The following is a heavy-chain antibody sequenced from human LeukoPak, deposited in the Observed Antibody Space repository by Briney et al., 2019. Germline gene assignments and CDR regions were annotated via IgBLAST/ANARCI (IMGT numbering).Heavy chain of an antibody. CDR1: GFTFDDYA. CDR3: ARAPDYGDYPYYFDY. Sequence: PGRSLRLSCAASGFTFDDYAMHWVRQAPGKGLEWVSGISWNSGKIGYADSVKGRFTISRDNAKNSLYLQMNSLRAEDTALYYCARAPDYGDYPYYFDYWGQGTLVTVSS. CDR2: ISWNSGKI. V-gene: IGHV3-9*01. J-gene: IGHJ4*02. D-gene: IGHD4-17*01.